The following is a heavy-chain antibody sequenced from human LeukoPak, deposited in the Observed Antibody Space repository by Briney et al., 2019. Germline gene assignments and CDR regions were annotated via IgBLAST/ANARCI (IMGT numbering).Heavy chain of an antibody. J-gene: IGHJ1*01. CDR1: GGSISSYY. CDR3: ARSRDSSSRKYFQH. CDR2: IYYSGST. V-gene: IGHV4-59*01. D-gene: IGHD6-13*01. Sequence: ETLSLTCTVSGGSISSYYWSWIRQPPGKGLEWIGYIYYSGSTNYNPSLKSRVTISVDTSKNQFSLKLSSVTAADTAVYYCARSRDSSSRKYFQHWGQGTLVTVSS.